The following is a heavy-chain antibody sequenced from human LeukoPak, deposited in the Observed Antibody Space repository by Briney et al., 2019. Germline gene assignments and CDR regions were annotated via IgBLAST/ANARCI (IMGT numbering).Heavy chain of an antibody. D-gene: IGHD6-13*01. Sequence: ASVKVSCKASGYTFTSYYMHWVRQAPGQRLEWMGWINAGNGNTKYSQKFQGRVTITRDTSASTAYMELSSRRSEDTAVYYCARCGYSSSWYPFDPWGQGTLVTVSS. CDR1: GYTFTSYY. V-gene: IGHV1-3*01. CDR2: INAGNGNT. CDR3: ARCGYSSSWYPFDP. J-gene: IGHJ5*02.